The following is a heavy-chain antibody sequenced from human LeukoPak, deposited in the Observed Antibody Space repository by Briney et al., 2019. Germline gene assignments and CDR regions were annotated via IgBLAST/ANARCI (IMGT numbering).Heavy chain of an antibody. CDR1: GYTFPGYY. V-gene: IGHV1-2*02. CDR2: INPNSGGT. J-gene: IGHJ4*02. D-gene: IGHD3-10*01. CDR3: ARDLGFGESFDY. Sequence: ASVKVSCKASGYTFPGYYMHWVRQAPGQGLEWMGWINPNSGGTNCAQKFQGRVTMTRDTSISTAYMELSRLRSDDTAVYYCARDLGFGESFDYWGQGTLVTVSS.